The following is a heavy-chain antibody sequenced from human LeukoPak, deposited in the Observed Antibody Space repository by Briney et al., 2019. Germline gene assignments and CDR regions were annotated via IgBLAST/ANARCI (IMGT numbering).Heavy chain of an antibody. CDR1: GGSISSGDYY. J-gene: IGHJ4*02. CDR2: IYYSGST. D-gene: IGHD4-17*01. V-gene: IGHV4-30-4*01. CDR3: ARFLYGDYANEFDY. Sequence: SQTLSLTCTVSGGSISSGDYYWSWIRQPPGKGLEWIGYIYYSGSTYYNPSLKSRVTISVDTSKNQFSLKLSFVTAADTAVYYCARFLYGDYANEFDYWGQGTLVTVSS.